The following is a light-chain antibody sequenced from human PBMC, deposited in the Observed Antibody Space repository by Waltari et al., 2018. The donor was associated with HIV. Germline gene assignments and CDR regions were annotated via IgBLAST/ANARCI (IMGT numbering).Light chain of an antibody. CDR1: TSDVGRYDP. V-gene: IGLV2-23*02. CDR3: CSFAGSDTPVV. CDR2: EVS. J-gene: IGLJ2*01. Sequence: SALTQPASVSGSPGQSITISCTGSTSDVGRYDPVSWYQQHPGKAPKLIIYEVSKRPSGISDRFSGSSSGNTASLTISGLQSDDEADYYCCSFAGSDTPVVLGGGTKLTVL.